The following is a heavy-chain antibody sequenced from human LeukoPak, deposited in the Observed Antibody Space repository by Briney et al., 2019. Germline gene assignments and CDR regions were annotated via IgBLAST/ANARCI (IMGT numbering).Heavy chain of an antibody. D-gene: IGHD2-2*01. CDR3: TRHVGSSTSCYYSDY. CDR2: IYPGDSDT. CDR1: GYSFTSYW. V-gene: IGHV5-51*01. J-gene: IGHJ4*02. Sequence: GESLKISCKCSGYSFTSYWIGWVRQMPGKGLEWMGIIYPGDSDTRYSSSFQGQVTISADKSINTAYLQWSSLRASDTAMYYCTRHVGSSTSCYYSDYWGQGTLVTVSS.